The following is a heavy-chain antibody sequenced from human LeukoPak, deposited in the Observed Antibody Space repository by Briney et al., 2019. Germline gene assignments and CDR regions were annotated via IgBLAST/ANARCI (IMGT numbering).Heavy chain of an antibody. CDR2: IKHDGSEK. CDR1: GFIFTNYF. D-gene: IGHD3-3*01. CDR3: ATDRGWRTSGYYLYYFEY. J-gene: IGHJ4*02. V-gene: IGHV3-7*01. Sequence: GGSLRLSCAASGFIFTNYFMSWVRQAPGKGLEWVASIKHDGSEKHYVDSVRGRFTISRDNTMNSLYLQMSSLRAEDTAVYYCATDRGWRTSGYYLYYFEYWGQGTLVTFSS.